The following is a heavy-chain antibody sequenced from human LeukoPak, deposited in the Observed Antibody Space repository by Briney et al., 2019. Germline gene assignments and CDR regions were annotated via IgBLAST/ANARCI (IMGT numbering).Heavy chain of an antibody. CDR2: ISRSGGST. V-gene: IGHV3-23*01. D-gene: IGHD4-23*01. CDR3: ARDRHDYGGNSYLDY. J-gene: IGHJ4*02. CDR1: GFTFSSYG. Sequence: GGSLRLSCAASGFTFSSYGMSWVRQAPGKGLDWASAISRSGGSTYYADSVKGRFTISRDNSKNTLYLQMNSLRAEDTALYYCARDRHDYGGNSYLDYWGQGTLVTVSS.